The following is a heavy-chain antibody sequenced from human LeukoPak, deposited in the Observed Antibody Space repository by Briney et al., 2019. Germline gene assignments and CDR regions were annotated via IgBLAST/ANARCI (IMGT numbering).Heavy chain of an antibody. V-gene: IGHV1-3*01. Sequence: ASVKVSCKASGYTFSRYGMHWVRQAPGQRLEWMGWINAGNENTKYSQKFQGRVSITRDTSASTAYMELSSLRSEDTAVYYCAAGRIEGDYWGQGTLVTVSS. D-gene: IGHD2-15*01. J-gene: IGHJ4*02. CDR2: INAGNENT. CDR3: AAGRIEGDY. CDR1: GYTFSRYG.